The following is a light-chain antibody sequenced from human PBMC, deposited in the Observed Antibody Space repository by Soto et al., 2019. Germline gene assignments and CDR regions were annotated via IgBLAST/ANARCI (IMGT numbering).Light chain of an antibody. J-gene: IGKJ4*01. CDR3: QQYGNSPDT. V-gene: IGKV3-20*01. CDR2: DAS. CDR1: QSVRSNY. Sequence: EIVLTQSPGTLSLSPGERATLSCRASQSVRSNYLAWYQQIPGQAPRVLIYDASSRATGIPDRFSGSGSGKDFTSTVSILEPEDFAVSYCQQYGNSPDTFGGGTKLEIK.